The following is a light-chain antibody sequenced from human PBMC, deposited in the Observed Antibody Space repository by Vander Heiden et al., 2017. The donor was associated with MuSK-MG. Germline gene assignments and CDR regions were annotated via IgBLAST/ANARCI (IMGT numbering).Light chain of an antibody. Sequence: QSALTPPASVSGSPGRSITISCTGTSSDVGGYSYVSWYQHHPGKAPKLRIYDVTIRPSGVSNRFSGSKSGNTASLTISGLQAEDEADYYCSSSTSHSTLVFGGGTKVTVL. CDR1: SSDVGGYSY. CDR3: SSSTSHSTLV. CDR2: DVT. J-gene: IGLJ3*02. V-gene: IGLV2-14*03.